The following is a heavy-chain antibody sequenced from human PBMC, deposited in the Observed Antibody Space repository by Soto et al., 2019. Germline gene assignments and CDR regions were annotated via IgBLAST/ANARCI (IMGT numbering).Heavy chain of an antibody. CDR1: GFTFGSYA. CDR2: VTYSGANT. D-gene: IGHD1-26*01. J-gene: IGHJ4*02. V-gene: IGHV3-23*01. Sequence: EVQLLESGGGLVQPGGSLRLSCAASGFTFGSYAMSWVRQAPGKGLEWVSLVTYSGANTYYAGSVTGRFTISRDNPRNTLYLQMSSLRVEDTAVYYCATPSLSTGGYSSFDSWGRGTLVTVSS. CDR3: ATPSLSTGGYSSFDS.